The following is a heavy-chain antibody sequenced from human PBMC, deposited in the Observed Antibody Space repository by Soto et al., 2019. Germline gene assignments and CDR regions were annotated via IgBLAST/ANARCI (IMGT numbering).Heavy chain of an antibody. Sequence: PSETLSLTCSVSGDSMKNYYWSWLRQTSGKGLEWIGYIYSDGNINYNPSLQSRVTISVDTSKNQFSLKLNSVTAADTAVYYCARGTVIRSGWDYWGQGTLVTVS. CDR2: IYSDGNI. CDR3: ARGTVIRSGWDY. J-gene: IGHJ4*02. D-gene: IGHD6-19*01. V-gene: IGHV4-59*01. CDR1: GDSMKNYY.